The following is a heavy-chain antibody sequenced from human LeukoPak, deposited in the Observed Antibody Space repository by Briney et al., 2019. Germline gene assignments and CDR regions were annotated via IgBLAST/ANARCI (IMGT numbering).Heavy chain of an antibody. CDR2: IDTSSTTM. J-gene: IGHJ5*01. CDR3: ARDNWVDC. Sequence: GGSLRLSCAASGLTFSKYSMTWVRQAPGKGLEWFSFIDTSSTTMYYTDSVKGRFTISRDNAKNSLYLQMNSLKVENTAIYYCARDNWVDCWGQGTLVTVSS. V-gene: IGHV3-48*04. CDR1: GLTFSKYS.